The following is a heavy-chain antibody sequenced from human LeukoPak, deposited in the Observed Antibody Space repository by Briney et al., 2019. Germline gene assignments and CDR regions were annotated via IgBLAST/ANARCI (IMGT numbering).Heavy chain of an antibody. D-gene: IGHD6-13*01. CDR2: IYPGDSDT. J-gene: IGHJ5*02. V-gene: IGHV5-51*01. CDR1: GYSFTSYW. CDR3: ARQKYSSSWYVWFDP. Sequence: GESPKISCKGSGYSFTSYWIGWVRQMPGKGLEWMGIIYPGDSDTRYSPSFQGQVTISADKSISTAYLQWSSLKASDTAMYYCARQKYSSSWYVWFDPWGQGTLVTVSS.